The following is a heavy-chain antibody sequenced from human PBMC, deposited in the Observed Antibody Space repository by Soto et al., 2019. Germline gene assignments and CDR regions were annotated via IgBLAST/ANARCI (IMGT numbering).Heavy chain of an antibody. CDR2: MNPNSGNT. CDR3: ARGSRTGGGAYRLDY. D-gene: IGHD4-4*01. V-gene: IGHV1-8*01. CDR1: GYTFTSYD. Sequence: ASVKASCKASGYTFTSYDINWVRQATGQRLEWMGWMNPNSGNTGYAQKFQGRVTMTRNTSISTAYMELSSLRSEDTAVYYCARGSRTGGGAYRLDYWGQGTLVTVSS. J-gene: IGHJ4*02.